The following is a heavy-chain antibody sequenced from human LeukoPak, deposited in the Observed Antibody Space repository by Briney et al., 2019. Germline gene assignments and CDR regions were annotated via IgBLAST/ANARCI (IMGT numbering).Heavy chain of an antibody. CDR1: GFTFSSYS. Sequence: GGSLRLSCAASGFTFSSYSMNWVRQAPGRGLEWVSSISSSSSYIYYADSVQGRFTISRDNAKYSLYLQKNSLRAEVTAVYYCARTPADDSSGYYLPYYVDFWGRGTLVTVSA. D-gene: IGHD3-22*01. V-gene: IGHV3-21*01. CDR2: ISSSSSYI. J-gene: IGHJ4*02. CDR3: ARTPADDSSGYYLPYYVDF.